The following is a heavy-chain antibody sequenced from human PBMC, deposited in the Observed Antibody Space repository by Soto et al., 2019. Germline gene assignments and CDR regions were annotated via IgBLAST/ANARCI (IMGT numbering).Heavy chain of an antibody. D-gene: IGHD1-26*01. J-gene: IGHJ4*02. Sequence: ASVKVSCKTSGYTFTGHYIHWVRQAPQQGPDWMGEIGPESGATRYAQKFRGRVKMTMDTSITTVYMELKNLSPDDTAVYYCGRGRSGQIVIFYWGQGTPVTVSS. V-gene: IGHV1-2*02. CDR3: GRGRSGQIVIFY. CDR1: GYTFTGHY. CDR2: IGPESGAT.